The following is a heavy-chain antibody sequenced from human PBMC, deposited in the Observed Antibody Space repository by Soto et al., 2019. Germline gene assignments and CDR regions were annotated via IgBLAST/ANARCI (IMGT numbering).Heavy chain of an antibody. J-gene: IGHJ4*02. V-gene: IGHV1-46*01. D-gene: IGHD2-21*02. CDR3: AKKRRSGGDNWYFDS. CDR2: INPSVGST. Sequence: ASVKVSCKASGYTFTTHYLYWLRQAPGQGLEWMATINPSVGSTSYAQKFQGRVTVTRDTAKNTLYLQLNSLRADDTAVYFCAKKRRSGGDNWYFDSWGQGTLVTVSS. CDR1: GYTFTTHY.